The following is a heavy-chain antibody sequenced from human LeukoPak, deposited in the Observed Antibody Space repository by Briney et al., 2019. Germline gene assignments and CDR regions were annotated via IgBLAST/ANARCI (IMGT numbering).Heavy chain of an antibody. CDR3: ARGFSLTHAFDI. V-gene: IGHV4-38-2*02. D-gene: IGHD1-14*01. J-gene: IGHJ3*02. CDR1: GYSISSGYY. CDR2: IYHSGST. Sequence: SETLSLTCTVSGYSISSGYYWGWIRQPPGKGLEWIGSIYHSGSTYYNPSLKSRVTISVDASKNQFSLKLSSVTAADTAVYYCARGFSLTHAFDIWGQGTMVTVSS.